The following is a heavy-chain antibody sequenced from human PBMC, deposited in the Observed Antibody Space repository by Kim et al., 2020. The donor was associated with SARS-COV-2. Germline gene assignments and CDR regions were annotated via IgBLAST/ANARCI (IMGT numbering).Heavy chain of an antibody. D-gene: IGHD3-16*01. CDR2: T. Sequence: TRYAQNFQGRVTMTSDTSTGTVYMELSSLRSEDTGVYYCVRDCGLGGSRDYWGQGTLVTVSS. CDR3: VRDCGLGGSRDY. V-gene: IGHV1-46*01. J-gene: IGHJ4*02.